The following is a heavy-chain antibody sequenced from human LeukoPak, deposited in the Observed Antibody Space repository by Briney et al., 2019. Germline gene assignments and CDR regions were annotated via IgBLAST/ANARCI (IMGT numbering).Heavy chain of an antibody. V-gene: IGHV1-2*02. D-gene: IGHD2-15*01. CDR2: INPNSGGT. J-gene: IGHJ4*02. CDR1: GYTFTGYY. Sequence: ASVKVSCKASGYTFTGYYMHWVRQAPGQGLEWMGWINPNSGGTNYAQKFQGRVTMTRDTSISTACMELSRLRSDDTAVYYRARDPLGVVVVAATFDYWGQGTLVTVSS. CDR3: ARDPLGVVVVAATFDY.